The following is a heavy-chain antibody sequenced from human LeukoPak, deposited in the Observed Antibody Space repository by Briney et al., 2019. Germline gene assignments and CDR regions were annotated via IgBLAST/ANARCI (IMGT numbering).Heavy chain of an antibody. CDR3: ARDYDFWSGYAWFDP. Sequence: PSETLSLTCTVSGDSISSGSYYWSWIRQPAGKGLEWIGRIYTGGSTNYNPSLKSRVTISVDTSKNQFSLKLSSVTAADTAVYYCARDYDFWSGYAWFDPWGQGTLVTVSS. CDR2: IYTGGST. CDR1: GDSISSGSYY. V-gene: IGHV4-61*02. J-gene: IGHJ5*02. D-gene: IGHD3-3*01.